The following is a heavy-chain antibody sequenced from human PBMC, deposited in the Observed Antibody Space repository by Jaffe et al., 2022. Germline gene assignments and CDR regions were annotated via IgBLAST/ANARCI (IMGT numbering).Heavy chain of an antibody. J-gene: IGHJ1*01. D-gene: IGHD4-17*01. CDR1: GYTFTSYA. V-gene: IGHV1-3*01. CDR2: INAGNGNT. CDR3: ARDIHDYGDYAEYFQH. Sequence: QVQLVQSGAEVKKPGASVKVSCKASGYTFTSYAMHWVRQAPGQRLEWMGWINAGNGNTKYSQKFQGRVTITRDTSASTAYMELSSLRSEDTAVYYCARDIHDYGDYAEYFQHWGQGTLVTVSS.